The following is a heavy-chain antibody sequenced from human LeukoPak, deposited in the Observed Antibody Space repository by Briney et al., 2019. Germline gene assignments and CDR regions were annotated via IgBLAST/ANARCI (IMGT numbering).Heavy chain of an antibody. CDR1: GFTFSSYA. J-gene: IGHJ3*02. D-gene: IGHD1-14*01. V-gene: IGHV4-34*01. CDR2: INHSGST. Sequence: GSLRLSCAASGFTFSSYAMSWVRQAPGKGLEWIGEINHSGSTNYNPSLKSRVTISVDTSKNQFSLKLSSVTAADTAVYYCARKPLAFDIWGQGTMVTVSS. CDR3: ARKPLAFDI.